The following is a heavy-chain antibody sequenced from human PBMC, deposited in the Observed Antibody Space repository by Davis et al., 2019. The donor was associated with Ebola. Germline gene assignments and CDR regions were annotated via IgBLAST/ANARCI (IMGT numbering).Heavy chain of an antibody. V-gene: IGHV3-30*04. CDR2: ISYDGSNK. CDR3: ANYYPPIY. Sequence: GGSLRLSCAASGFTFSSYAMHWVRQAPGKGLEWVAVISYDGSNKYYADSVKGRFTISRDNSKNTLYLQMNSLRAEDTAVYYCANYYPPIYWGQGTLVTVSS. J-gene: IGHJ4*02. D-gene: IGHD3-22*01. CDR1: GFTFSSYA.